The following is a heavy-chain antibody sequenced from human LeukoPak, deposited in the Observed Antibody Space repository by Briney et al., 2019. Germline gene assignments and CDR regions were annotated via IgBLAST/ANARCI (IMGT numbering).Heavy chain of an antibody. CDR3: ARVTHRKAFDI. J-gene: IGHJ3*02. CDR1: GYTFTSYY. V-gene: IGHV1-46*01. Sequence: ASVKVSRKASGYTFTSYYMHWVRQAPGQGLEWMGIINPSGGSTSYAQKFQGRVTMTRDTSTSTVYMELSSLRSEDTAVYYCARVTHRKAFDIWGQGTMVTVSS. CDR2: INPSGGST.